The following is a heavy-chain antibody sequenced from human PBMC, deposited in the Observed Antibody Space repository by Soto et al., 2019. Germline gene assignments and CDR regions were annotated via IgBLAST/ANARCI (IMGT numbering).Heavy chain of an antibody. Sequence: QVQLVESGGGVVQPGRSLRLSCAASGFTFSSYGMHWVRQAPGKGLEWVAVIWYDGSNKYYADSVKGRFTISRDNSKNTLSLQMNSLRAEDTAVYYCARGEGLGYCSSTSCYAFYYGMDVWGQGTTVTVSS. D-gene: IGHD2-2*01. V-gene: IGHV3-33*01. J-gene: IGHJ6*02. CDR2: IWYDGSNK. CDR3: ARGEGLGYCSSTSCYAFYYGMDV. CDR1: GFTFSSYG.